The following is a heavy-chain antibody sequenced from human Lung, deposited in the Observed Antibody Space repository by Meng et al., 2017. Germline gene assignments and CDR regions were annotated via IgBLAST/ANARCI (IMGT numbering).Heavy chain of an antibody. J-gene: IGHJ4*02. CDR3: AILPPGRRYADY. Sequence: QAQVVQSGAEVKRPGASVKVSCKDPHYTFTGYGVGWFRQAPGQGLEWMAWLGPPSSSPVPAPRFQGRVTVTADRPTATAYMELRNLRSDDTAVYYCAILPPGRRYADYWGQGTLVTVSS. CDR2: LGPPSSSP. D-gene: IGHD3-10*01. V-gene: IGHV1-18*01. CDR1: HYTFTGYG.